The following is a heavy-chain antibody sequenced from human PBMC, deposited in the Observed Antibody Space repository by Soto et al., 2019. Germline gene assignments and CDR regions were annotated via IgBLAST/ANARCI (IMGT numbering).Heavy chain of an antibody. D-gene: IGHD3-3*01. CDR3: ARDKRDLRFLEWSYYFDY. CDR1: GDSITDSTYY. V-gene: IGHV4-39*02. CDR2: VFYSGGT. Sequence: SETLSLTCTVSGDSITDSTYYWAWIRQPPGKGLGWIGSVFYSGGTHYNPSRKSRVTISVDTSKNQFSLKVRSVTAADAAVYYCARDKRDLRFLEWSYYFDYWGQ. J-gene: IGHJ4*02.